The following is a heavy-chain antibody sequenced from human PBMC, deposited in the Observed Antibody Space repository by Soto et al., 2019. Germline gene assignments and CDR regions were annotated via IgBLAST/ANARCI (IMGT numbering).Heavy chain of an antibody. Sequence: PGGSLRLSCPTSGFTFSSYGMHCFRQAPGKGLEWVAVISYDGSNKYYADSVKGRFTISRDNSKNTLYLQMNSLRAEDTAVYYCAKSGIAVAVIPYYWGQGTLVTVSS. CDR3: AKSGIAVAVIPYY. D-gene: IGHD6-19*01. J-gene: IGHJ4*02. CDR1: GFTFSSYG. CDR2: ISYDGSNK. V-gene: IGHV3-30*18.